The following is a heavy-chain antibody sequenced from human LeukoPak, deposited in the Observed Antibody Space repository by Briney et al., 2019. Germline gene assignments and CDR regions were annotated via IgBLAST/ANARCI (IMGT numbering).Heavy chain of an antibody. J-gene: IGHJ4*02. V-gene: IGHV1-69*06. CDR1: GGTFSSYA. CDR3: ARSQTYYYDSSGYYYFDY. D-gene: IGHD3-22*01. CDR2: IIPIFGTA. Sequence: ASVKVSCKASGGTFSSYAISWVRQAPGQGREWMGGIIPIFGTANYAQKFQGRVTITADKSTSTAYMELSSLRSEDTAVYYCARSQTYYYDSSGYYYFDYWGQGTLVTVSS.